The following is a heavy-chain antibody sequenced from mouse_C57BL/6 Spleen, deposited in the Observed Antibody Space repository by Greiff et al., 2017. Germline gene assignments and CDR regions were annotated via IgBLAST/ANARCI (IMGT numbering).Heavy chain of an antibody. V-gene: IGHV14-4*01. CDR3: TTVTTVVEVWYFDV. J-gene: IGHJ1*03. CDR1: GFNIKDDY. D-gene: IGHD1-1*01. Sequence: VQLKQSGAELVRPGASVKLSCTASGFNIKDDYMHWVKQRPEQGLEWIGWIDPENGDTEYASKFQGKATITADTSSNTAYLQLSSLTSEDTAVYYCTTVTTVVEVWYFDVWGTGTTVTVSS. CDR2: IDPENGDT.